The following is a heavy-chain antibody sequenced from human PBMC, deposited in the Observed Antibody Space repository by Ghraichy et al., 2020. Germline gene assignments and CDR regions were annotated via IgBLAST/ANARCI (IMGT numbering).Heavy chain of an antibody. CDR2: IRFDGTNK. Sequence: LTCAASGFTFNSYGMHWVRQAPGKGLEWVASIRFDGTNKYYADSVRGRFTISRDNSKNTLYLQINTLRAEDTAVYYCAGEYYTSGWYVGYFDYWGQGTLVTVSS. J-gene: IGHJ4*02. CDR1: GFTFNSYG. CDR3: AGEYYTSGWYVGYFDY. D-gene: IGHD6-19*01. V-gene: IGHV3-33*01.